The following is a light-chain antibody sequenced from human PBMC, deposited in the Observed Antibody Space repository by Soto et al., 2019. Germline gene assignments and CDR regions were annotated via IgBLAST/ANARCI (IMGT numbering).Light chain of an antibody. CDR1: QSVSSNY. CDR3: QQYGSSYPWT. J-gene: IGKJ1*01. Sequence: EIVLTQSPGTLSFSPGERATLSCRASQSVSSNYLAWHQQKPGQAPRLLIYGASSRATGIPDRFSGSGSGTDFTLTIRRLEPEDFAVYYCQQYGSSYPWTFGQGTKVDIK. CDR2: GAS. V-gene: IGKV3-20*01.